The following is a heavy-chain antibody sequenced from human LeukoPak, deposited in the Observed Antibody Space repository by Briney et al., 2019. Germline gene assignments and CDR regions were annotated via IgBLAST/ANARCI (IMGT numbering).Heavy chain of an antibody. J-gene: IGHJ5*02. CDR3: ARDRGVWTEGAYYGNWFDP. Sequence: PSETLSLTCTVSGGSISSYYWSWIRQPAGKGLEWIGRIYTSGSTNYNPSLKSRVTMSVDTSKNQFSLKLSSVTAADTAVYYCARDRGVWTEGAYYGNWFDPWGQGTLVTVSS. D-gene: IGHD3/OR15-3a*01. V-gene: IGHV4-4*07. CDR1: GGSISSYY. CDR2: IYTSGST.